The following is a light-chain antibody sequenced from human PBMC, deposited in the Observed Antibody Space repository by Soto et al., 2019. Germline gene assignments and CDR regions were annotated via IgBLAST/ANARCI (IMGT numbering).Light chain of an antibody. CDR3: QQYDNWPLT. CDR1: QSVSNN. J-gene: IGKJ4*01. CDR2: GAS. V-gene: IGKV3D-15*01. Sequence: DILVTQSPGTLSLSPGERATVSCRASQSVSNNYLAWYQQKPGQTPRLLIYGASTRATGIPARFSGSGSGTEFTLTISSLQSEDFAVYYCQQYDNWPLTFGGGTKV.